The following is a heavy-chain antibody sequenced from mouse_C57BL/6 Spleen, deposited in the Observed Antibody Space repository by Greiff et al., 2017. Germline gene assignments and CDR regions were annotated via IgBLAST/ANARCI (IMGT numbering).Heavy chain of an antibody. CDR1: GYTFTSYW. D-gene: IGHD2-3*01. Sequence: QVQLQQPGAELVKPGASVKLSCKASGYTFTSYWMQWVKQRPGQGLEWIGEIDPSDSYTNYNQKFKGKATLTVDTSSSTAYMQLSSLTAEDSAVYYYARLYDGYYGYFDVWGTGTTVTVSS. CDR2: IDPSDSYT. V-gene: IGHV1-50*01. J-gene: IGHJ1*03. CDR3: ARLYDGYYGYFDV.